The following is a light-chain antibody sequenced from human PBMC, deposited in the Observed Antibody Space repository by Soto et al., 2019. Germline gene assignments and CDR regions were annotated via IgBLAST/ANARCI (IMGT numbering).Light chain of an antibody. CDR1: QSVSSSY. CDR2: GAS. J-gene: IGKJ3*01. Sequence: EMVLTQSPGTLSLSPGERATLSCRASQSVSSSYLAGYQQKPGQAPRLLIYGASRRATGIPDRFSGSGSGTDFTLTISRLEPEDFAVYYCQQYGSSLFTFGPGTKVDIK. V-gene: IGKV3-20*01. CDR3: QQYGSSLFT.